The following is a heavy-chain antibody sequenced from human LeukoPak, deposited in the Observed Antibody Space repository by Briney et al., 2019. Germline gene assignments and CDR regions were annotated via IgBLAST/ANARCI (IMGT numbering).Heavy chain of an antibody. CDR3: ARGLIMARDDAFDI. Sequence: GGSLRLSCAASEFTFSSYAMTWVRQAPGKGLEWVSAISGSGGSTYCADSVKGRFTISRDNSKNTLYLQMNSLRAEDTAVYYCARGLIMARDDAFDIWGQGTMVTVSS. D-gene: IGHD3-16*01. V-gene: IGHV3-23*01. CDR2: ISGSGGST. J-gene: IGHJ3*02. CDR1: EFTFSSYA.